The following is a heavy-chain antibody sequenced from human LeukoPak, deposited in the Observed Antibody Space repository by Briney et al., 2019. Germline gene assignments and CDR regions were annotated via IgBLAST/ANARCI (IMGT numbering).Heavy chain of an antibody. J-gene: IGHJ6*03. D-gene: IGHD3-16*01. CDR1: GGSISSGGYS. CDR2: IYYSGST. CDR3: ARAPVSTAYLHYYSMDV. V-gene: IGHV4-30-4*07. Sequence: SEALSLTCAVSGGSISSGGYSWSWIRQPPGKGLEWIGYIYYSGSTYYNPSLKSRVTISVDTSKNQFSLKLTSVTAADTAVYYCARAPVSTAYLHYYSMDVWGKGTMVTVSS.